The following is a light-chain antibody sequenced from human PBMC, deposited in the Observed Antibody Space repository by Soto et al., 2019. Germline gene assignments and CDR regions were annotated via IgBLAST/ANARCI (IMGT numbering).Light chain of an antibody. CDR3: QQSYNSPRT. V-gene: IGKV1-39*01. CDR2: RAS. CDR1: QTISTW. J-gene: IGKJ1*01. Sequence: DIVISPSPRTRAASGGGVDTVTCRASQTISTWVDWYQQKPGEAPKLLIYRASTRQTGIPSRFSGSGYGADFVLTISSLQPEDFATYYCQQSYNSPRTFGLGTKVDI.